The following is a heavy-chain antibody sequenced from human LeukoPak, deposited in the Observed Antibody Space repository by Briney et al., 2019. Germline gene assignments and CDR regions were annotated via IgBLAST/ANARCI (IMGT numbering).Heavy chain of an antibody. Sequence: PSETLSLTCTVSGGSISSSSYYWGWTRQPPGKGLEWIGSIYYSGSTYYNPSLKSRVTISVDTSKNQFSLKLSSVTAADTAVYYCARHPLRYFDWWRGTPHGEYYFDYWGQGTLVTVSS. V-gene: IGHV4-39*01. J-gene: IGHJ4*02. CDR3: ARHPLRYFDWWRGTPHGEYYFDY. D-gene: IGHD3-9*01. CDR1: GGSISSSSYY. CDR2: IYYSGST.